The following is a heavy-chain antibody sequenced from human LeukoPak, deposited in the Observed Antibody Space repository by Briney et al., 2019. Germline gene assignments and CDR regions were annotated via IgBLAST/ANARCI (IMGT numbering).Heavy chain of an antibody. CDR3: AGAEHYYGSGSPADYFDY. CDR1: GGSISSYY. D-gene: IGHD3-10*01. CDR2: IYYSGST. V-gene: IGHV4-59*01. J-gene: IGHJ4*02. Sequence: QPSETLSLTCTVSGGSISSYYWSWIRQPPGKGLEWIGYIYYSGSTNYNPSLKSRVTISVDTSKNQFSLKLSSVTAADTAVYYCAGAEHYYGSGSPADYFDYWGQGTLVTVSS.